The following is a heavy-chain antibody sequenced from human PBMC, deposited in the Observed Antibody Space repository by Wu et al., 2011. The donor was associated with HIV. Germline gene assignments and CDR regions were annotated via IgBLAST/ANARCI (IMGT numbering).Heavy chain of an antibody. V-gene: IGHV1-2*02. CDR2: INPNSGGT. J-gene: IGHJ4*02. D-gene: IGHD4-17*01. CDR3: ARDPDYGDYQNFDY. CDR1: GYTFTGYY. Sequence: QVQLVQSGAEVKKPGASVKVSCKASGYTFTGYYMHWLRQAPGQGLEWMGWINPNSGGTNYAQNFQGRVTMTRDTSISTAYMELSRLRSDDTAVYYCARDPDYGDYQNFDYWGHGNPPVTVSS.